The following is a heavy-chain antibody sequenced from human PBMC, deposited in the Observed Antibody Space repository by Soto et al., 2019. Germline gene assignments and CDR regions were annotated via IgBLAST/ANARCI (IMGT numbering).Heavy chain of an antibody. J-gene: IGHJ4*02. Sequence: GGSLRLSCAASGFTFTRYSMNCVLESPVKGLEWVSSISSTTNYIYYGDSMKGRFTISRDNAKNSLYLEMNSLRAEDTAVYYCARESEDLTSNFDYWGQGTLVTVSS. CDR1: GFTFTRYS. V-gene: IGHV3-21*06. CDR2: ISSTTNYI. CDR3: ARESEDLTSNFDY.